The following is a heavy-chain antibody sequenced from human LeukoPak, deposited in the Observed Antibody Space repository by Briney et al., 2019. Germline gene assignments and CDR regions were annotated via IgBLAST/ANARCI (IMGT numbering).Heavy chain of an antibody. CDR2: ISSSSTYM. V-gene: IGHV3-21*04. D-gene: IGHD2-15*01. CDR3: ARDLGGGSFDF. CDR1: GFTFSSYY. J-gene: IGHJ4*02. Sequence: GGSLRLSCAASGFTFSSYYMSWVRQAPGKGLEWVSSISSSSTYMFYADSVRGRFTISRDNAKNSLYLQMNSLRAEDTAVYYCARDLGGGSFDFWGQGTLVTVSS.